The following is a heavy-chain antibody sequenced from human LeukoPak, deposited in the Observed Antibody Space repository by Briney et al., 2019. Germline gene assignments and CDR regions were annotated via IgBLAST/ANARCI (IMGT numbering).Heavy chain of an antibody. CDR1: GFTFSSYA. V-gene: IGHV3-30-3*01. D-gene: IGHD1-26*01. J-gene: IGHJ3*02. CDR3: AREGRSSGSYFSSPRDAFDI. CDR2: ISYDGSNK. Sequence: PGGSLRLSCAASGFTFSSYAMHWVRQAPGKGLEWVAVISYDGSNKYYADSVKGRFTISRDNSKNTLYLQMNSLRAEDTAVYYCAREGRSSGSYFSSPRDAFDIWGQGTMVTVSS.